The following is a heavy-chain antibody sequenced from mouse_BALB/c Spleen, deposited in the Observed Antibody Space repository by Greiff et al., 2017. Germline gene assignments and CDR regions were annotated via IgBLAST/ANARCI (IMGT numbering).Heavy chain of an antibody. D-gene: IGHD1-1*01. CDR1: GYTFTSYW. CDR3: ARYLGSSYWYFDV. V-gene: IGHV1-7*01. Sequence: QVQLQQSGAELAKPGASVKMSCKASGYTFTSYWMHWVKQRPGPGLEWIGYINPSTGYTEYNQKFKDKATLTADKSSSTAYMQLSSLTSEDSAVYYCARYLGSSYWYFDVWGAGTTVTVSS. J-gene: IGHJ1*01. CDR2: INPSTGYT.